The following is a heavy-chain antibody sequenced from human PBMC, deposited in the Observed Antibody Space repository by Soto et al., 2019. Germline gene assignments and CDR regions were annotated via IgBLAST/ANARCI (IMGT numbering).Heavy chain of an antibody. CDR1: GFTFSDYY. CDR2: ISNSGRTI. D-gene: IGHD2-2*01. CDR3: ARAVRTTSCCTWDF. V-gene: IGHV3-11*01. J-gene: IGHJ4*02. Sequence: QVQLVESGGGLVKPGGSLRLSCAASGFTFSDYYMSWIRQAPGKGLEWVSSISNSGRTIYYTDSVKGRVTISRENAKNSLYLEMNNLRAEDTAVYYCARAVRTTSCCTWDFWGQGTLVTVSS.